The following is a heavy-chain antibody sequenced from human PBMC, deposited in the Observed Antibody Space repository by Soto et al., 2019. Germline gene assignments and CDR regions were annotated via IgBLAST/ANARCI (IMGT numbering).Heavy chain of an antibody. D-gene: IGHD1-26*01. CDR2: IHYSGST. Sequence: SEPLSLTCTVACGSISGGSYSCTWIRHHPGKGLEWIGYIHYSGSTYYNPSLKSRVTISVDTSKNQFSLKLSSVTAADTAVYFCAGDRYSFYHSSYWGQGTLVTVSS. CDR1: CGSISGGSYS. J-gene: IGHJ4*02. V-gene: IGHV4-31*03. CDR3: AGDRYSFYHSSY.